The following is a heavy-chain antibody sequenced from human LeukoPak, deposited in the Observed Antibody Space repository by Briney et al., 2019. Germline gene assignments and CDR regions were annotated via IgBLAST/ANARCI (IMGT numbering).Heavy chain of an antibody. J-gene: IGHJ4*02. CDR3: ARGVAPELSPSPGNY. Sequence: ASVKVSCKASGYTFTSYAMHWVRQAPGQRLEWMGWINAGNGNTKYSQKFQGRVTITRDTSASTAYMELSSLRSEDTAVYYCARGVAPELSPSPGNYWGQGTLVTVSS. D-gene: IGHD3-16*02. CDR2: INAGNGNT. V-gene: IGHV1-3*01. CDR1: GYTFTSYA.